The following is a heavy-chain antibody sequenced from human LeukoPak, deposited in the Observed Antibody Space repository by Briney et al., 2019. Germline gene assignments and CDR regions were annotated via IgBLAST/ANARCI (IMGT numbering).Heavy chain of an antibody. D-gene: IGHD1-26*01. CDR2: INSDGSST. CDR3: ARVSSGSYFGYYYYYMDV. CDR1: GFTVSNYW. J-gene: IGHJ6*03. Sequence: GGSLRLSCAASGFTVSNYWMHWVRQAPGKGLVWVSRINSDGSSTSYADSVKGRFTISRDNANNTLYLQMNSLRAEDTAVYYCARVSSGSYFGYYYYYMDVWGKGTTVTVSS. V-gene: IGHV3-74*01.